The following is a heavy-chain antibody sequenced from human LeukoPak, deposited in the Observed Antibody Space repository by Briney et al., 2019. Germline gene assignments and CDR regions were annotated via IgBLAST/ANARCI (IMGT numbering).Heavy chain of an antibody. V-gene: IGHV3-21*01. D-gene: IGHD3-3*01. CDR2: ITTSTSYI. CDR3: ARYYWYGSGYLY. CDR1: GFTFSSFT. J-gene: IGHJ4*02. Sequence: PGGSLRLSCAASGFTFSSFTMNWVRQAPGKGLEWVSSITTSTSYIYYADSVKGRFTISRDNAKNSLYLQMNSRRAEDTAVYYCARYYWYGSGYLYWGQGPLVTVSS.